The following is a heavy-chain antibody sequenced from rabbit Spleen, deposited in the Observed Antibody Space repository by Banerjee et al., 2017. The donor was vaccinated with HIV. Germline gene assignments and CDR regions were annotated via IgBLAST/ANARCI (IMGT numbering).Heavy chain of an antibody. J-gene: IGHJ4*01. V-gene: IGHV1S45*01. Sequence: QQQLEESGGGLVKPGGTLTLTCKASGFDLSSYYYMCWVRQAPGKGLQWIACINAVTGKAVYATWAKGRFTFSKTSSTTVTLQMTSLTATDTATYFCARDLVGVIGWNFGWWGPGTLVTVS. CDR1: GFDLSSYYY. CDR3: ARDLVGVIGWNFGW. CDR2: INAVTGKA. D-gene: IGHD1-1*01.